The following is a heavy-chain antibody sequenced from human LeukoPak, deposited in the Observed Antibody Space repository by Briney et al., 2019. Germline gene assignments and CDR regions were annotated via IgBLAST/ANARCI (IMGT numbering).Heavy chain of an antibody. J-gene: IGHJ4*02. CDR1: GFTFSSYG. CDR3: ARDDYGDYGILYLFDY. V-gene: IGHV3-30*03. Sequence: GGSLRLSCAASGFTFSSYGMHWVRQAPGKGLEWVAVISYDGSNKYYADSVKGRFTISRDNSKNTLYLQMNSLRAEDTAVYYCARDDYGDYGILYLFDYWGQGTLVTVSS. CDR2: ISYDGSNK. D-gene: IGHD4-17*01.